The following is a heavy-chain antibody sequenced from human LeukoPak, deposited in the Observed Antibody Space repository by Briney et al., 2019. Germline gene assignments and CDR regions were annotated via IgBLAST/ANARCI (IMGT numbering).Heavy chain of an antibody. CDR3: ARAWGSLYYFDY. Sequence: ASVRVSCKASGYTFTGYFLHWVRQAPGRGLEWMGWINPNNGFTNYTQKFKGRLTMTRDTSISTAYMELNRLTSDDTAVFYCARAWGSLYYFDYWGQGTLVTVSS. V-gene: IGHV1-2*02. J-gene: IGHJ4*02. D-gene: IGHD3-16*01. CDR2: INPNNGFT. CDR1: GYTFTGYF.